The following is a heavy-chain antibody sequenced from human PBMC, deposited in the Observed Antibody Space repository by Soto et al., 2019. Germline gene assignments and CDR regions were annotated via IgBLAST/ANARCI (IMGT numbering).Heavy chain of an antibody. V-gene: IGHV1-8*01. CDR2: MNPNSGNT. CDR1: GYTFTSYD. CDR3: ARGARYYDSSGLDAFDI. Sequence: QVQLVQSGAEVKKPGASVKVSCKASGYTFTSYDINWVRQATGQGLEWMGWMNPNSGNTGYAQKFQGRVTMTRNTSISTDYMELSSLRSEDTAVYYCARGARYYDSSGLDAFDIWGQGTMVTVSS. D-gene: IGHD3-22*01. J-gene: IGHJ3*02.